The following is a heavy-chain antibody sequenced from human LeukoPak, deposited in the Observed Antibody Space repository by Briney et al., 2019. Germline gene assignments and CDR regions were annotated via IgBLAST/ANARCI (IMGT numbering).Heavy chain of an antibody. CDR3: ARDLGRDAFDI. V-gene: IGHV4-39*07. D-gene: IGHD1-26*01. CDR2: FYYSGST. Sequence: SETLSLTCTVSGGSISSSSYYWGWIRQPPGKGLEWIGSFYYSGSTYYNPSLKSRVTISVDTSKNQFSLKLSSVTAADTAVYYCARDLGRDAFDIWGQGTMVTVSS. CDR1: GGSISSSSYY. J-gene: IGHJ3*02.